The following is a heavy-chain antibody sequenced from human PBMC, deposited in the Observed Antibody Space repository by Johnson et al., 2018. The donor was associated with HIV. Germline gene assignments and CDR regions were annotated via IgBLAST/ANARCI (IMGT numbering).Heavy chain of an antibody. Sequence: VQLVESGGGLVQPGGSLRLSCAASGFTVSSNYMSWVRQAPGKGLEWVSVIYSGGSTYYADSVKGRFTISRDNSKNTLYLQMNSLKTEDTAVYYCTTEGLYNWNSWGQGTMVTVSS. D-gene: IGHD1-7*01. V-gene: IGHV3-66*01. CDR3: TTEGLYNWNS. CDR2: IYSGGST. CDR1: GFTVSSNY. J-gene: IGHJ3*01.